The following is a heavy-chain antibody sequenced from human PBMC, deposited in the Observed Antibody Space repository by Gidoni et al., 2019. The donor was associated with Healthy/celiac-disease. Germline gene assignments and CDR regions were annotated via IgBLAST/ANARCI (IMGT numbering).Heavy chain of an antibody. D-gene: IGHD3-22*01. J-gene: IGHJ2*01. CDR1: GFPFSNAW. Sequence: EVQLVESGGGLVQPGGYLRLSFAASGFPFSNAWRSWGRQAPGKGLEWVGRIKSKTDGGTTDYAAPVKGRFTISRDDSKNTLYLQMNSLKTEDTAVYYCTTYYYDSSGYLWGRGTLVTVSS. V-gene: IGHV3-15*01. CDR3: TTYYYDSSGYL. CDR2: IKSKTDGGTT.